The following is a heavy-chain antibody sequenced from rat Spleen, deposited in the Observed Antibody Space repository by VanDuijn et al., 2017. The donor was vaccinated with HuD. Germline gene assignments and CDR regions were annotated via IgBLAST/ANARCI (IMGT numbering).Heavy chain of an antibody. CDR2: INYSGFT. Sequence: VRLTESGPGLVKPSQSFSLTCSVTGYSITSNYWAWIRKFPGNKMEWMGYINYSGFTGYNPSLKSRISITRDTSKNQFCLQLNSVTTEDTATYYCARGVYGYNPYWYFDFWGPGTMVTVSS. J-gene: IGHJ1*01. D-gene: IGHD1-9*01. CDR3: ARGVYGYNPYWYFDF. CDR1: GYSITSNY. V-gene: IGHV3-1*01.